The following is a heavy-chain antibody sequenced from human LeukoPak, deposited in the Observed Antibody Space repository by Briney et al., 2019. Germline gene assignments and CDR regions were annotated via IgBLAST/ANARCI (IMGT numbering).Heavy chain of an antibody. CDR2: IYYSGST. CDR1: GGSINTYY. V-gene: IGHV4-59*01. D-gene: IGHD3-10*01. Sequence: SETLSLTCTVSGGSINTYYGSWIRQPPGKRLEWIGYIYYSGSTKYNPSLERRISISVDTSKNQFSLRLSSVTAADRAVYYCARGPGSRYLDYWGQGILVTVSS. CDR3: ARGPGSRYLDY. J-gene: IGHJ4*02.